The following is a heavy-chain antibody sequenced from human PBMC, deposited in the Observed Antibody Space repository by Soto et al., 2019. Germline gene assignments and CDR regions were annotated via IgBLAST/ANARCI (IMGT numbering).Heavy chain of an antibody. J-gene: IGHJ4*02. CDR1: GFTFSSYE. D-gene: IGHD6-19*01. CDR2: ISSSGSTI. CDR3: ARGGSGWSFDC. Sequence: EVQLVESGGGLVQPGGSLRLSCAASGFTFSSYEMNWVRQAPGKGLEWVSYISSSGSTIYYADSVKGRFTISRDNAKNSLYLQMNSLRAEDTAGYYCARGGSGWSFDCWGQGTLVTVSS. V-gene: IGHV3-48*03.